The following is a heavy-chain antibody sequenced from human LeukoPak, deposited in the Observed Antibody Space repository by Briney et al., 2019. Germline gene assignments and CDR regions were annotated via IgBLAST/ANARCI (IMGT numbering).Heavy chain of an antibody. D-gene: IGHD2-15*01. J-gene: IGHJ4*02. V-gene: IGHV3-11*04. Sequence: GGSLRLSCAASGFTFSDYYMSWIRQAPGKGLEWVSDISSSGSTIYYADSVKGRSTISRDNAKNSLYLQMNSLRAEDTAVYYCARDGYCSGGSCYSGGTSPIDYWGQGTLVTVSS. CDR3: ARDGYCSGGSCYSGGTSPIDY. CDR2: ISSSGSTI. CDR1: GFTFSDYY.